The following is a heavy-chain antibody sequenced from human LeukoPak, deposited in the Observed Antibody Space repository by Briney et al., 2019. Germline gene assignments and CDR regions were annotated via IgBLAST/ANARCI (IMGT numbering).Heavy chain of an antibody. CDR3: AKARAGYSCGAAFDY. J-gene: IGHJ4*02. D-gene: IGHD5-18*01. V-gene: IGHV3-9*01. CDR2: ISWNSGTI. CDR1: GFTFEDYA. Sequence: PGGSLRLSCAASGFTFEDYAIHWVRQAPGKGLEWVSGISWNSGTIGYADSVKGRFTISRDNAKNSLYLQMNSLRAEDACFYDCAKARAGYSCGAAFDYWGQRTLVTVSS.